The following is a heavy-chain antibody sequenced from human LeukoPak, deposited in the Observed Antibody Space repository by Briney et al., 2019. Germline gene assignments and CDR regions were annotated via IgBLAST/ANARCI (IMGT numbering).Heavy chain of an antibody. CDR2: IYYSGST. D-gene: IGHD1-7*01. CDR3: ARVTGTIFDY. Sequence: SQTLSLTCTVSGGSISSGDYYWSWLRQPPGKGVEWIGYIYYSGSTYYNPSLKSRVTISVDTSKNQSSLKLSSVTAADTAVYYCARVTGTIFDYWGQGTLVTVSS. J-gene: IGHJ4*02. V-gene: IGHV4-30-4*01. CDR1: GGSISSGDYY.